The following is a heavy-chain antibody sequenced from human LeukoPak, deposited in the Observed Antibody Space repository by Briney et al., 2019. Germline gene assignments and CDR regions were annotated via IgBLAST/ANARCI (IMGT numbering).Heavy chain of an antibody. CDR3: PRNPPGIRGAFVS. CDR2: ISSSSSYI. Sequence: PGGSLRLSCAASGFTFSSYWMSWVRQAPGKGLEWVSSISSSSSYIYYADSVKGRFTPSRDNAKNSLYLQLNSLRASDTAVYYFPRNPPGIRGAFVSGGQGKMVTVS. J-gene: IGHJ3*02. V-gene: IGHV3-21*01. CDR1: GFTFSSYW. D-gene: IGHD3-10*01.